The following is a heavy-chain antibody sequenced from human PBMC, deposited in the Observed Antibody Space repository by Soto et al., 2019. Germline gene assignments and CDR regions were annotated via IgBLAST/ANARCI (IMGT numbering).Heavy chain of an antibody. D-gene: IGHD2-21*02. CDR3: ARDLWGYCGADCYPLDV. Sequence: SETVSLTCTVSGGSISRYYWSWIRQPPGKGLEWIGYMYNTGSTIYNPSLKSRVTISVDTSKNQFSLKLNSVTAADTAVYYCARDLWGYCGADCYPLDVWGQGTTVTVS. V-gene: IGHV4-59*01. CDR1: GGSISRYY. CDR2: MYNTGST. J-gene: IGHJ6*02.